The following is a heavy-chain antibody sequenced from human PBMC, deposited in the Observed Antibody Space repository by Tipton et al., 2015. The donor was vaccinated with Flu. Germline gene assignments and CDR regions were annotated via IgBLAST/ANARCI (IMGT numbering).Heavy chain of an antibody. J-gene: IGHJ4*02. CDR2: IHRSGST. CDR1: GDSIRNDYF. V-gene: IGHV4-38-2*01. CDR3: ARHTGDSVRGVIDY. D-gene: IGHD3-10*02. Sequence: TLSLTCAVSGDSIRNDYFWGWIRQPPGKGLEWIATIHRSGSTNYNPSLKSRLTISVDTSKNQFSLRLSSVTAADTAVYYCARHTGDSVRGVIDYWGQGTLVTVSS.